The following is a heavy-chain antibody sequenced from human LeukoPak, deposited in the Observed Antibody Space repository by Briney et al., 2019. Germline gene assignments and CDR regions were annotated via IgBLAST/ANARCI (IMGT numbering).Heavy chain of an antibody. CDR1: GGSISSGGYY. CDR3: ARRYYYDSSGYLKGVGSWFDP. Sequence: SETLSLTCTVSGGSISSGGYYWSWIRQHPGKGLEWIGYIYYSGSTNYNPSLKSRVTISVDTSKNQFSLKLSSVTAADTAVYYCARRYYYDSSGYLKGVGSWFDPWGQGTLVTVSS. V-gene: IGHV4-31*03. D-gene: IGHD3-22*01. J-gene: IGHJ5*02. CDR2: IYYSGST.